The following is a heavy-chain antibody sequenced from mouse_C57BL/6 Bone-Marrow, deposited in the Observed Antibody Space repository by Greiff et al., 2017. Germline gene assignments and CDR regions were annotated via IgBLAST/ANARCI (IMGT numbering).Heavy chain of an antibody. D-gene: IGHD2-4*01. CDR3: TYYDYGDY. J-gene: IGHJ4*01. Sequence: DVQLQESGAELVRPGASVKLSCTASGFNIKDDYMHWVKQRPEQGLEWIGWIDPENGDTEYASKFQGKATITADTSSNTAYLQLSSLTSEDTAVYYCTYYDYGDYWGQGTSVTVSS. CDR2: IDPENGDT. V-gene: IGHV14-4*01. CDR1: GFNIKDDY.